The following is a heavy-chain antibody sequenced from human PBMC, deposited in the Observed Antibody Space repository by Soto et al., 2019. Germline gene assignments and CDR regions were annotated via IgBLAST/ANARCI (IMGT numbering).Heavy chain of an antibody. CDR3: AKGGIYYDFWSGYFQSFDY. CDR1: GFTFSSYA. Sequence: EVQLLESGGGLVQPGGSLRLSCAASGFTFSSYAMSWVRQAPGKGLEWVSAISGSGGSTYYADSVKGRFTISRDNSKNTLYLQMNSLRAEDTGVYYYAKGGIYYDFWSGYFQSFDYWGQGTLVTVSS. J-gene: IGHJ4*02. V-gene: IGHV3-23*01. D-gene: IGHD3-3*01. CDR2: ISGSGGST.